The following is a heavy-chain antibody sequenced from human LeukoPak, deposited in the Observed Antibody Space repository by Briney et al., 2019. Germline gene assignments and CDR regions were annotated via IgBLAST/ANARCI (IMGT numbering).Heavy chain of an antibody. CDR1: GGSISSYY. CDR2: IYYSGST. Sequence: SETLSLTCTVSGGSISSYYWSWIRQPPGKGLEWIGYIYYSGSTNYNPPLKSRVTISVDTSKNQFSLKLSSVTAADTAVYYCASFPYYDSSGYRVYVYWGQGTLVTVSS. V-gene: IGHV4-59*12. D-gene: IGHD3-22*01. J-gene: IGHJ4*02. CDR3: ASFPYYDSSGYRVYVY.